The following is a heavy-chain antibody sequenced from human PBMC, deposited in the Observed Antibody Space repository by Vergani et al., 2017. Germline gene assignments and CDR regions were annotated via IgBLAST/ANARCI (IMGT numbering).Heavy chain of an antibody. CDR2: VSTSGST. CDR1: GGPLSSGSYY. D-gene: IGHD6-13*01. Sequence: QVQLQESGPGLVKPSQTLSLTFTVSGGPLSSGSYYLSWIRQPAGKGLEWIGRVSTSGSTNYNPSLKSRVTISLDTSKNQFSLKLNSLTAADTAVYYLARAAAAALDYWGQGTLVTVSS. J-gene: IGHJ4*02. CDR3: ARAAAAALDY. V-gene: IGHV4-61*02.